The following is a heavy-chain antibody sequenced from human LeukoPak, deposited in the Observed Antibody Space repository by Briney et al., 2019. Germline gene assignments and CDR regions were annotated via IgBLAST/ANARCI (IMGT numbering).Heavy chain of an antibody. D-gene: IGHD3-22*01. J-gene: IGHJ1*01. Sequence: ASVKVSCKASGYTFTGYSTHWVRQAPGQGLEWMGWINPNSGGTNYAQKFQGRVTMTRDTSISTAYMELSRLRSDDTAVYYCAREDSSGYSSVGYFQHWGQGTLVTVSS. V-gene: IGHV1-2*02. CDR1: GYTFTGYS. CDR2: INPNSGGT. CDR3: AREDSSGYSSVGYFQH.